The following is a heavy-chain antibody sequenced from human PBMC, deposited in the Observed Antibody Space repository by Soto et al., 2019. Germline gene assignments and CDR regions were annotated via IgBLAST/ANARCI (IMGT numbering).Heavy chain of an antibody. Sequence: SETLSLTCAVYGGSFSGYYWSWIRQPPGKGLEWIGEINHSGSTNYNPSLKSRVTISVDTSKNQFSLKLSSVTAADTAVYYCARASEDYGDYPIHYFDYWGQGTLVTVSS. CDR3: ARASEDYGDYPIHYFDY. D-gene: IGHD4-17*01. J-gene: IGHJ4*02. CDR2: INHSGST. V-gene: IGHV4-34*01. CDR1: GGSFSGYY.